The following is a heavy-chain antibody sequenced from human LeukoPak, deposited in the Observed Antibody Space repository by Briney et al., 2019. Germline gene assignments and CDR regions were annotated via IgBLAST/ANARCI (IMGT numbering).Heavy chain of an antibody. J-gene: IGHJ4*02. D-gene: IGHD3-16*01. CDR3: ARAYDYAGDFDY. CDR1: GGTFSSYA. V-gene: IGHV1-69*13. Sequence: ASVKVSCKASGGTFSSYAISWVRQAPGQGLEWMGGIIPIFGTANYAQKFQGRVTITADEPTSTAYMELSSLRSEDTAVYYCARAYDYAGDFDYWGQGTLVTVSS. CDR2: IIPIFGTA.